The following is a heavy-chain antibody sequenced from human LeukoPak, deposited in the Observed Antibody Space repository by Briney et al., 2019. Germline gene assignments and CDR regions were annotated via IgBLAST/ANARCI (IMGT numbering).Heavy chain of an antibody. CDR3: ARTPMVRGAVLLYNWFDP. J-gene: IGHJ5*02. Sequence: GSLRLSCAVSGFTFSSYWMSWFRQAPGKGLEWIGEINHSGSTNYNPSLKSRVTISVDTSKNQFSLKLSSVTAADTAVYYCARTPMVRGAVLLYNWFDPWGQGTLVTVSS. V-gene: IGHV4-34*01. CDR1: GFTFSSYW. D-gene: IGHD3-10*01. CDR2: INHSGST.